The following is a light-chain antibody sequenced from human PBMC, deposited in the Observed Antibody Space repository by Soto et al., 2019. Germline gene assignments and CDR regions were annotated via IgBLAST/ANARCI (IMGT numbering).Light chain of an antibody. CDR2: SNN. CDR3: AAWDDSLNVV. V-gene: IGLV1-44*01. Sequence: QSVLTQPPSASGTPGQRVTISCSGSSSNIGSNTGNWYQQLPGTAPKLLIYSNNQRPSGVPDRFSGSKSGTSASLAISGLQSEDEADYYCAAWDDSLNVVFGGGTKVTVL. J-gene: IGLJ2*01. CDR1: SSNIGSNT.